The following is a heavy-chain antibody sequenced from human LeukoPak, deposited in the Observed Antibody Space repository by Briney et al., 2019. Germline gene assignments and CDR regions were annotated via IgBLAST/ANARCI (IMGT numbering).Heavy chain of an antibody. J-gene: IGHJ5*02. CDR1: GYTFSSCA. Sequence: GGTLRLSCSVSGYTFSSCAMRGVRRPPAKGREYGLAISIHWGSTYYADSVKDSFNISRDNSKHTLYLQMSSLIAEDTAVYYCAPSPYYYHSSGHSAWGQGTLVTVSS. D-gene: IGHD3-22*01. CDR3: APSPYYYHSSGHSA. CDR2: ISIHWGST. V-gene: IGHV3-64D*06.